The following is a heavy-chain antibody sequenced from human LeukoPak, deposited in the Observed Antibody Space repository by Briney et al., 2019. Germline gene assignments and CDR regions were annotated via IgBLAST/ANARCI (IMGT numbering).Heavy chain of an antibody. Sequence: ASVKVSCKASGYTFTSYYMHWVRQAPGKGLEWMGGFDPEDGETIYAQKFQGRVTMTEDTSTDTAYMELSSLRSEDTAVYYCATGWLWFGELFQDYWGQGTLVTVSS. V-gene: IGHV1-24*01. CDR1: GYTFTSYY. D-gene: IGHD3-10*01. CDR2: FDPEDGET. J-gene: IGHJ4*02. CDR3: ATGWLWFGELFQDY.